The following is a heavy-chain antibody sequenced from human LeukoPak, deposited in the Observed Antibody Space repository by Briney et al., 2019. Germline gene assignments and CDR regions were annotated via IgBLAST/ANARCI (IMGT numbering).Heavy chain of an antibody. J-gene: IGHJ6*03. V-gene: IGHV4-34*01. CDR1: GFTFNSYS. Sequence: PGGSLRLSCAASGFTFNSYSMNWVRQPPGKGLEWIGEINHSGSTNYNPSLKSRVTISVDTSKNQFSLKLSSVTAADTAVYYCARGRITMVRGVRPRYYYYMDVWGKGTTVTVSS. CDR3: ARGRITMVRGVRPRYYYYMDV. CDR2: INHSGST. D-gene: IGHD3-10*01.